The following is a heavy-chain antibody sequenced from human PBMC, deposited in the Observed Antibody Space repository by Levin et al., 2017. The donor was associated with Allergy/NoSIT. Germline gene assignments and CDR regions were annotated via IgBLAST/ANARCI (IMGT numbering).Heavy chain of an antibody. Sequence: SETLSLTCAVYGGSFSGYYWSWIRQPPGKGLEWIGEINHSGSTNYNPSLKSRVTISVDTSKNQFSLKLTSVTAADTAVYYCARGRSQPPRYYDFWSGQSHFDYWGQGTLVTVSS. V-gene: IGHV4-34*01. CDR3: ARGRSQPPRYYDFWSGQSHFDY. CDR1: GGSFSGYY. D-gene: IGHD3-3*01. J-gene: IGHJ4*02. CDR2: INHSGST.